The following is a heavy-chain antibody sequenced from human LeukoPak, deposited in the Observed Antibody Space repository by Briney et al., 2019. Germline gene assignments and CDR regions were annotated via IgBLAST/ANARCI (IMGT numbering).Heavy chain of an antibody. J-gene: IGHJ3*02. CDR2: IYYSGST. CDR1: GGSISSYY. V-gene: IGHV4-59*01. CDR3: ARKATTGPTKAAFDI. Sequence: SETLSLTCTVSGGSISSYYWSWIRQPPGKGLEWIGYIYYSGSTNYNPSLKSRVTISVDTSKNQFSLKLSSVTAADTAVYYCARKATTGPTKAAFDIWGQGTMVTVST. D-gene: IGHD4-17*01.